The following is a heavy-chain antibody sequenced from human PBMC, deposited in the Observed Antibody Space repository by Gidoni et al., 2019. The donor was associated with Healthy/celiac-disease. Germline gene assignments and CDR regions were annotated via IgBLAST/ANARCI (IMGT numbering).Heavy chain of an antibody. CDR1: GGTFSSYA. D-gene: IGHD4-17*01. J-gene: IGHJ4*02. CDR2: IIPIFGTA. CDR3: ARGHDYGDYVGY. Sequence: QVQLVQSGAAVKKPGSSVKVSCTASGGTFSSYATSWVRQAPGQGLEWMGGIIPIFGTANYAQKFQGRVTITADESTSTAYMELSSLRSEDTAVYYCARGHDYGDYVGYWGQGTLVTVSS. V-gene: IGHV1-69*01.